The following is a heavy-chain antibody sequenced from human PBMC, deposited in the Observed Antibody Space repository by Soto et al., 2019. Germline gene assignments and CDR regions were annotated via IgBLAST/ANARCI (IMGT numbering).Heavy chain of an antibody. J-gene: IGHJ4*02. CDR2: ISSTTNYI. V-gene: IGHV3-21*01. CDR1: GFTFSRYS. Sequence: LRLSCAASGFTFSRYSMNWVRQAPGKGLEWVSSISSTTNYIYYADSMKGRFTVSRDNARNSVYLDMNSLSAEDTAVYYCARESEDLTSNFDYWGQGTLVTVSS. CDR3: ARESEDLTSNFDY.